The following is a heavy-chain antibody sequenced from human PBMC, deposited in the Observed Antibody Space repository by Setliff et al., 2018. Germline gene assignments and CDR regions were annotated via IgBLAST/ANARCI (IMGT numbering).Heavy chain of an antibody. Sequence: ASVKVSCKASGYSFTGYQIYWMRLAPGQGLEWMGWIDPNSGVANYARRFEGRVTMTSDTSISTVYMEVNSLRSDDTAVYFCARDSASCDSTSCYWAVNWFDPWGQGTLVTVSS. CDR3: ARDSASCDSTSCYWAVNWFDP. CDR2: IDPNSGVA. V-gene: IGHV1-2*02. J-gene: IGHJ5*02. D-gene: IGHD2-2*01. CDR1: GYSFTGYQ.